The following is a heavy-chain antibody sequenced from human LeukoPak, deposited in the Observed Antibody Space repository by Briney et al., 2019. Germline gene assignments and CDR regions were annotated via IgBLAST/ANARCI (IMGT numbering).Heavy chain of an antibody. CDR3: ASSYDILTYFDY. Sequence: SETLSLTCTVSGGSISGYYWSWIRQPPGKGLEWIGYIYYSGSTNYNPSLKSRVTISVDTSKNQFSLKLSSVTAADTAVYYCASSYDILTYFDYWGQGTLVTVSS. J-gene: IGHJ4*02. CDR1: GGSISGYY. V-gene: IGHV4-59*08. CDR2: IYYSGST. D-gene: IGHD3-9*01.